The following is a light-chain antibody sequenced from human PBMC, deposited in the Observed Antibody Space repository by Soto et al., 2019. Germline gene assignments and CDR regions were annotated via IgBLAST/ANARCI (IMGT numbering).Light chain of an antibody. J-gene: IGKJ3*01. CDR1: QSVSIY. CDR3: QQRSNWPT. Sequence: EIVLTQSPATLSWSPGERATLSCRASQSVSIYLAWYQQKPGQAPRLLIYDASNRATGIPARFSGSGAGTDFTLTISSLAPEDFAVYDCQQRSNWPTFGPGTKVDIK. V-gene: IGKV3-11*01. CDR2: DAS.